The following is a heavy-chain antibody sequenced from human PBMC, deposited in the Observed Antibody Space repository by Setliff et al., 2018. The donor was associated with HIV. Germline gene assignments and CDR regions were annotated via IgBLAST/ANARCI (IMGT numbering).Heavy chain of an antibody. CDR3: ARRGDYYYYYAMDF. J-gene: IGHJ6*02. CDR2: INSAERT. CDR1: GFSFSNYA. D-gene: IGHD3-10*01. V-gene: IGHV3-23*01. Sequence: GGSLRLSCAASGFSFSNYAMTWVRQAPGKGLEWVSTINSAERTFYAKSVKGRFTISRDNSKSTLYLQVSSLRAEDTAVYFCARRGDYYYYYAMDFWGQGTTVTVSS.